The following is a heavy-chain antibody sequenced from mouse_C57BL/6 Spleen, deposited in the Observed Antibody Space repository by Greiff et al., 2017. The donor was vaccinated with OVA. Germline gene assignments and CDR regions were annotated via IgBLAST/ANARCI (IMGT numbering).Heavy chain of an antibody. J-gene: IGHJ1*03. V-gene: IGHV1-78*01. CDR1: GYTFTDHT. CDR3: AKRGTYYGRYWYFDV. D-gene: IGHD1-1*01. Sequence: VQLQQSDAELVKPGASVKISCKVSGYTFTDHTIHWMKQRPEQGLEWIGYIYPRDGSTKYNEKFKGKATLTADKSSSTAYMQLNSLTSEDSAVYFCAKRGTYYGRYWYFDVWGTGTTVTVSS. CDR2: IYPRDGST.